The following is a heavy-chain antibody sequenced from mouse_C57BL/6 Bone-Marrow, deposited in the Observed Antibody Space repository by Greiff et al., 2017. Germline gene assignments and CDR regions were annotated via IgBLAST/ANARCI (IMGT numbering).Heavy chain of an antibody. CDR2: IRSKSNNYAT. J-gene: IGHJ4*01. CDR1: GFSFNTYA. V-gene: IGHV10-1*01. D-gene: IGHD1-1*01. CDR3: VVVGGAMDD. Sequence: EVKLVESGGGLVQPKGSLKLSCAASGFSFNTYAMHWVRQAPGKGLEWVARIRSKSNNYATYYADSVKDRFTISRDDSESMLYLQMNNLKTADAAMYYCVVVGGAMDDWGQGTSVTVSS.